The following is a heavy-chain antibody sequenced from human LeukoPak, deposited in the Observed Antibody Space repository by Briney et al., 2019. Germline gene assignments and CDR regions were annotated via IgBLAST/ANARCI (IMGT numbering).Heavy chain of an antibody. CDR2: IYYSGST. CDR1: GGSISSSSYY. Sequence: PSETLSLTCTVSGGSISSSSYYWGWIRQPPGKGLEWIGSIYYSGSTYYNPSLKSRVTISVDTSKNQFSLKLSSVTAADTAVYYCARHWGELVVVTAIPLLYFDYWGQGTLVTVSS. CDR3: ARHWGELVVVTAIPLLYFDY. J-gene: IGHJ4*02. D-gene: IGHD2-21*02. V-gene: IGHV4-39*01.